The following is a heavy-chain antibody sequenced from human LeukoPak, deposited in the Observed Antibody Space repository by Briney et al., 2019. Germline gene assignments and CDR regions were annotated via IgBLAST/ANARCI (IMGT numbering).Heavy chain of an antibody. CDR2: IYYSGST. CDR1: GVSISAYY. V-gene: IGHV4-59*12. J-gene: IGHJ4*02. Sequence: SETLSLTCSVSGVSISAYYWSWIRQPPGKGLEWIGYIYYSGSTNYNPSLKSRVTISVDTSKNQFSLKLSSVTAADTAVYYCARGWRWLQSYYFDYWGQGTLVTVSS. D-gene: IGHD5-24*01. CDR3: ARGWRWLQSYYFDY.